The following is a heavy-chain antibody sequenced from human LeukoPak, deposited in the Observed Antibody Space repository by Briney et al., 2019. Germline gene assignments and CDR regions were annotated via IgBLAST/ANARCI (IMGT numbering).Heavy chain of an antibody. Sequence: GGSLRLSCAASGFIFSSYTMHWVRQAPGTGLEWVAVMSYDGSNEYYAESVKGRFTITRDNSMNTLSLQMNSLRVEDTAMYYCARKRRFNGGLDDPFDMWGQGTMVTVS. CDR2: MSYDGSNE. D-gene: IGHD3-16*01. CDR3: ARKRRFNGGLDDPFDM. CDR1: GFIFSSYT. V-gene: IGHV3-30*04. J-gene: IGHJ3*02.